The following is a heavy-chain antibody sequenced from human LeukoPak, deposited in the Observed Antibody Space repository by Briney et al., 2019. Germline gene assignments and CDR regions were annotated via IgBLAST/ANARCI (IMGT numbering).Heavy chain of an antibody. D-gene: IGHD6-13*01. Sequence: GGSLGLSCAASGFTFSSYAMSWVRQAPGKGLEWVSAISGSGGSTYYADSVKGRFTISRDNSKNTLYLQMNSLRAEDTAVYYCARDHSRYHCYYYYYGMDVWGQGTTVTVSS. CDR1: GFTFSSYA. V-gene: IGHV3-23*01. J-gene: IGHJ6*02. CDR2: ISGSGGST. CDR3: ARDHSRYHCYYYYYGMDV.